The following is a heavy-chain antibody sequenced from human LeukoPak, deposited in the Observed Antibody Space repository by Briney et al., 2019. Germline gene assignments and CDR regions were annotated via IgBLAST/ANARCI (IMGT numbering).Heavy chain of an antibody. D-gene: IGHD3-10*01. CDR1: GFTFGDYA. J-gene: IGHJ4*02. CDR2: ISYDGSNK. Sequence: GGSLRLSCTTSGFTFGDYALSWVRQAPGKGLEWVAVISYDGSNKYYADSVKGRFTISRDNSKNTLYLQMNSLRAEDTAVYYCAKAAEPLWFGEFSFDYWGQGTLVTVSS. V-gene: IGHV3-30*04. CDR3: AKAAEPLWFGEFSFDY.